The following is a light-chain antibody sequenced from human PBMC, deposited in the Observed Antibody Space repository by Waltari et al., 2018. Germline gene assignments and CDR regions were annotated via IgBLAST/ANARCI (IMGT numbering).Light chain of an antibody. CDR2: GVT. Sequence: QSALTQPPSASGSPGQSVTISCTGTSSDVGGYNYVSWYQQHPGEAPKLMIYGVTKRPSGVPDRFSGSKSGNTASLTVSGLQAGDEADYYCSSYGGSNNLVFGGGTKLTVL. CDR1: SSDVGGYNY. V-gene: IGLV2-8*01. CDR3: SSYGGSNNLV. J-gene: IGLJ3*02.